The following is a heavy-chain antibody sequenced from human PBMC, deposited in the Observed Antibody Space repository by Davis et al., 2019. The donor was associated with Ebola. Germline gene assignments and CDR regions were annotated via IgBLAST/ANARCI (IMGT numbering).Heavy chain of an antibody. V-gene: IGHV3-7*01. D-gene: IGHD4-23*01. CDR2: IKQDGSEK. CDR1: GFTFSNYW. CDR3: ARSSGGPDY. J-gene: IGHJ4*02. Sequence: GGSLRLSCAASGFTFSNYWMSWVRQAPGKGLEWVANIKQDGSEKYYVDSVKGRFSISRDNAKNSLYLQMNSLRVEDTAVYYCARSSGGPDYWGQGTLVTVSS.